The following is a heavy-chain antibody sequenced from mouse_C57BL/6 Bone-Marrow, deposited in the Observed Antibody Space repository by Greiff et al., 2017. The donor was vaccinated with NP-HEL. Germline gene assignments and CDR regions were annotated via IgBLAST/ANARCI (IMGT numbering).Heavy chain of an antibody. CDR3: ARLYSNYVAWFAY. V-gene: IGHV1-59*01. D-gene: IGHD2-5*01. Sequence: QVQLQQPGAELVRPGTSVKLSCKASGYTFTSYWMHWVKQRPGQGLEWIGVIDPSDSYTNYNQKFKGKATLTVDTSSSTAYMHLSSLTSEDSAVYYCARLYSNYVAWFAYWGQGTLVTVSA. CDR2: IDPSDSYT. CDR1: GYTFTSYW. J-gene: IGHJ3*01.